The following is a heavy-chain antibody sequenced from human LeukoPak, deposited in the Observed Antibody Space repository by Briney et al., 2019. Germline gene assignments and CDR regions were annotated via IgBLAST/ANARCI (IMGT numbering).Heavy chain of an antibody. CDR2: IYHSGST. D-gene: IGHD3-22*01. V-gene: IGHV4-38-2*02. CDR3: NRPYYYDSSGDSDY. CDR1: GYSISSGYY. Sequence: SETLSLTCTVSGYSISSGYYWGWIRQPPGKGLEWIGNIYHSGSTYYNPSLKSRVTISVDTSKNQFSLKLSSVTAADTAVYYCNRPYYYDSSGDSDYWGQGTLVTVSS. J-gene: IGHJ4*02.